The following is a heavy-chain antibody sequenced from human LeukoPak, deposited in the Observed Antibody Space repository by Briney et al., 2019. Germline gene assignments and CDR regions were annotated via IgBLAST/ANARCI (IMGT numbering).Heavy chain of an antibody. Sequence: PSETLSLTCAVSGGPFSGYFWSWIRQSSGKGLEWIGEIHNGGTTNYNPSLNSRLTISEDTSKNQFYLNLSSVTAADTAVYYCARRYYYNLGSFPFDFWGQGTLVTVSS. CDR2: IHNGGTT. V-gene: IGHV4-34*01. CDR1: GGPFSGYF. J-gene: IGHJ4*02. D-gene: IGHD3-10*01. CDR3: ARRYYYNLGSFPFDF.